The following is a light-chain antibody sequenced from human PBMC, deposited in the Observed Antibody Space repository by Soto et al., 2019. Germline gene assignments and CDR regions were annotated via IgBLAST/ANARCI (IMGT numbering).Light chain of an antibody. J-gene: IGKJ1*01. CDR2: GVS. V-gene: IGKV3-20*01. Sequence: EVVLTQSPGTLSLSPGERATLYCRSSQTVNSNFLAWYQQKPGQAPRLLIYGVSNRATGIPDRFSGRGSGTDITLTISRLEPEDFAVYYCQQSGDTPTFGQGTKVEIK. CDR1: QTVNSNF. CDR3: QQSGDTPT.